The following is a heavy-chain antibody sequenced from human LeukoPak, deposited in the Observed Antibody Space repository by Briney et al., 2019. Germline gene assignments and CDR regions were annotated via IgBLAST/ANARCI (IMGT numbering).Heavy chain of an antibody. J-gene: IGHJ3*02. CDR2: INHSGST. CDR1: GGSFSGYY. CDR3: ARDGGSRHDAFDI. D-gene: IGHD3-10*01. Sequence: PSETLSLTCAVYGGSFSGYYWSWIRQPPGKGLEWIGEINHSGSTNYNPSLKSRVTISVDTSKNQFSLKLSSVIAADTAVYYCARDGGSRHDAFDIWGQGTMVTVSS. V-gene: IGHV4-34*01.